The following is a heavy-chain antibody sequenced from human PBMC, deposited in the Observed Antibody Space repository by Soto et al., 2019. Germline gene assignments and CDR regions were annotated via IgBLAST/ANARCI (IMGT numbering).Heavy chain of an antibody. CDR1: GGTFSSYA. J-gene: IGHJ4*02. CDR2: IIPIFGTA. V-gene: IGHV1-69*13. D-gene: IGHD3-10*01. Sequence: SVKVSCKASGGTFSSYAISWVRQAPGQGLEWMGGIIPIFGTANYAQKFQGRVTITADESTSTAYMELSSLRSEDTAVYYCARSYYYGSGSYFEFDYWGQGTLVTVSS. CDR3: ARSYYYGSGSYFEFDY.